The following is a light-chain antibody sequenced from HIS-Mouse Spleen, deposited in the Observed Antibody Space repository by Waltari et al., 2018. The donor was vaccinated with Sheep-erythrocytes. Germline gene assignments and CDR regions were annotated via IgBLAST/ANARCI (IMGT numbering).Light chain of an antibody. CDR3: AAWDDSLNGWV. CDR1: SSNLRNNA. Sequence: QSVLTQPPSVSEAPRQRVTISCSGRSSNLRNNAVNWYQQLPGKAPKLLIYYDDLRPSGVSDRFSGSKSGTSASLAISGLQSEDEADYYCAAWDDSLNGWVFGGGTKLTVL. J-gene: IGLJ3*02. CDR2: YDD. V-gene: IGLV1-36*01.